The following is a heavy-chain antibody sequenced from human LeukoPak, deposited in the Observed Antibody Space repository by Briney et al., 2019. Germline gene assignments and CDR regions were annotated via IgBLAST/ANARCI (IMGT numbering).Heavy chain of an antibody. V-gene: IGHV4-59*08. CDR3: ARGARAGYTLEPFDY. CDR2: IYYSGST. CDR1: GGSMSSYY. D-gene: IGHD5-24*01. Sequence: SETLSLTRTVSGGSMSSYYLSWIRQPPGKGLEWIGYIYYSGSTKYNPSLKSRVTISVDTSKNQFSLKLSSVTAADTAVYYCARGARAGYTLEPFDYWGQGSLVTVSS. J-gene: IGHJ4*02.